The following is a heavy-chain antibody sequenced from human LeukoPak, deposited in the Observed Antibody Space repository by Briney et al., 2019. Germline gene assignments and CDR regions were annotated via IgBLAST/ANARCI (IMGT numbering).Heavy chain of an antibody. D-gene: IGHD6-13*01. CDR2: ISSSSKTI. J-gene: IGHJ3*02. V-gene: IGHV3-48*04. Sequence: GGSLRLSCAASGFTFSYYSMNWVRQAPGKGLEWVSYISSSSKTIYYADSVKGRFTISRDNAKNSLYLQMNSLRAEDTAVYYCARTPGIAALGAFDIWGQGTMVTVSS. CDR3: ARTPGIAALGAFDI. CDR1: GFTFSYYS.